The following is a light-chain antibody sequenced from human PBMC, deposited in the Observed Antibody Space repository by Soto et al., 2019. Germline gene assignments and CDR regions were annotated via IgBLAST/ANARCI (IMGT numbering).Light chain of an antibody. Sequence: EIVLTQSPGTLSLSPGERATLSCRASQSVSSSYLAWYQQKPGQAPRLLIYGASSRATGIPDRFSGSGSGTDFTLNISRLEPEDFSVYYCQQYGSSPPKSTFGQGTKLEIK. CDR1: QSVSSSY. CDR2: GAS. J-gene: IGKJ2*01. CDR3: QQYGSSPPKST. V-gene: IGKV3-20*01.